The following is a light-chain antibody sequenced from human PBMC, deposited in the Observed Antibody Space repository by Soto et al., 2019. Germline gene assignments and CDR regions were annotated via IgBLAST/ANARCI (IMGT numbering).Light chain of an antibody. V-gene: IGKV3-15*01. CDR1: QSVSYN. J-gene: IGKJ1*01. Sequence: EIVMTQSPATLSVSPGERVTLSCRASQSVSYNLAWYQQKPGQAPRLLIYGPSTRATGIPARFSGSGSGTEFTLTISSLQSEDFAVYYCQQYNNWPSWTFGQGTRW. CDR3: QQYNNWPSWT. CDR2: GPS.